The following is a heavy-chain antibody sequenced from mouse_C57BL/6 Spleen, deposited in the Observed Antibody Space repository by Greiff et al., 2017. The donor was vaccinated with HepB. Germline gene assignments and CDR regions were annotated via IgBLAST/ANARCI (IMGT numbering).Heavy chain of an antibody. D-gene: IGHD2-5*01. CDR2: INPNNGGT. CDR1: GYTFTDYN. CDR3: ARGGSNYVLGAMDY. J-gene: IGHJ4*01. V-gene: IGHV1-18*01. Sequence: EVQLQQSGPELVKPGASVKIPCKASGYTFTDYNMDWVKQSHGKSLEWIGDINPNNGGTIYNQKFKGKATLTVDKSSSTAYMELRSLTSEDTAVYYCARGGSNYVLGAMDYWGQGASVTVSS.